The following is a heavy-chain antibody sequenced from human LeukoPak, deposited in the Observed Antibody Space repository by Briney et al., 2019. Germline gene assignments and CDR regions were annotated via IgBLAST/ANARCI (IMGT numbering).Heavy chain of an antibody. D-gene: IGHD2/OR15-2a*01. V-gene: IGHV3-48*02. CDR2: TGSGGTTT. Sequence: GGSLRLSCAASGFTFNNYAMSWVRQAPGKGLEWVSYTGSGGTTTYYADSVKGRFTVSREDAKNSLYLQMNSLRDEDTSVYYCARDTRNWADYWGRGTLVTVSS. J-gene: IGHJ4*02. CDR3: ARDTRNWADY. CDR1: GFTFNNYA.